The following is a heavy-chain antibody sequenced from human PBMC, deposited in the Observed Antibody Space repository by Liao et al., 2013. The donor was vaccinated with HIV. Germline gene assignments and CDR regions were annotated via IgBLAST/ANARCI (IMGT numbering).Heavy chain of an antibody. V-gene: IGHV4-34*01. J-gene: IGHJ4*02. CDR1: SGSFSAYY. CDR2: IHPSGKT. D-gene: IGHD1-26*01. Sequence: QVQLHQWGAGLVKPSESLSLTCAVYSGSFSAYYWSWIRQPPGKGLEWIGEIHPSGKTDYNPSLMGRVIISADTSKNQFSLRVTSVTAADTAVYFCARGQDSAKIHYWGQGTLATVSS. CDR3: ARGQDSAKIHY.